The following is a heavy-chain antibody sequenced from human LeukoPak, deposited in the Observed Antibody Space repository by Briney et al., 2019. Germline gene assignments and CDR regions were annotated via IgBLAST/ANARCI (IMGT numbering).Heavy chain of an antibody. V-gene: IGHV3-23*01. CDR3: AKALGGSGSYYNAN. D-gene: IGHD3-10*01. Sequence: GGSLRLSCAASGFTLNGYAMSWVRQAPGKGLEWVSSISAGVGVPYYADSVKGRFTTSRDNSKDTLYLQMNTLRPEDTAVYYCAKALGGSGSYYNANWGQGTLVTVSS. CDR2: ISAGVGVP. J-gene: IGHJ4*02. CDR1: GFTLNGYA.